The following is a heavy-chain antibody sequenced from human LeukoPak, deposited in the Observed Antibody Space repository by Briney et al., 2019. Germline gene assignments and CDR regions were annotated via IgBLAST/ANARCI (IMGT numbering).Heavy chain of an antibody. Sequence: GASVKVSCKTSGYTFSTYTMHWVRQAPGQRLEWMGWINAGNGNTKFSQKFQGRVTITRDTSASTAYMEMSSLRSEDTALYYCAREIDRDDYNRFFDYWGQGTLDTVSS. V-gene: IGHV1-3*01. CDR2: INAGNGNT. CDR3: AREIDRDDYNRFFDY. J-gene: IGHJ4*02. CDR1: GYTFSTYT. D-gene: IGHD5-24*01.